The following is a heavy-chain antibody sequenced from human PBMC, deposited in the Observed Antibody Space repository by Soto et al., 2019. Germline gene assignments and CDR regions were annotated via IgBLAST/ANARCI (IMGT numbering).Heavy chain of an antibody. V-gene: IGHV3-11*05. CDR3: ARGGYCSSTSCYDNNWFDP. CDR2: ISSSSSYT. CDR1: GLTFSDYY. J-gene: IGHJ5*02. D-gene: IGHD2-2*01. Sequence: QVQLVESGGGLVKPGGSLRLSCAASGLTFSDYYMSWIRQAPGKGLEWVSYISSSSSYTNYADSVKGRFTISRDNAKNSLYLQMNSLRAEDTAVYYCARGGYCSSTSCYDNNWFDPWGQGTLVTVSS.